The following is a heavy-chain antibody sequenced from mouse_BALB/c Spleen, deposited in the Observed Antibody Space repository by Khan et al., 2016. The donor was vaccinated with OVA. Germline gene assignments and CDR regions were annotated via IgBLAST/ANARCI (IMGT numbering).Heavy chain of an antibody. Sequence: EVQLQQSGAELVRPGALVKLSCKASGFNIKDYYIHWVKQRPEQGLEWIGWIDPENGNTIYAPKFQGKANITADTSSNTAYLQFSSLTSEDTAVYYGARACYAPWFAYWGQGTLVTVSA. CDR2: IDPENGNT. D-gene: IGHD2-12*01. CDR1: GFNIKDYY. J-gene: IGHJ3*01. V-gene: IGHV14-1*02. CDR3: ARACYAPWFAY.